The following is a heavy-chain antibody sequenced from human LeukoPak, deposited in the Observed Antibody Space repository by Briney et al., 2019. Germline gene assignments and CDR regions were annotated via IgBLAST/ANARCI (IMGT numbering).Heavy chain of an antibody. CDR1: GFTVSSNY. D-gene: IGHD6-6*01. CDR2: IYSGGST. Sequence: PGGSLRLSCAASGFTVSSNYMTWVRQAPGKGLDWVSVIYSGGSTYYADSVKGRFTISRDNSKNTLYLQMNSLRAEDTAVYYCARDGASRSIGGYWGQGTLVTVSS. CDR3: ARDGASRSIGGY. V-gene: IGHV3-53*01. J-gene: IGHJ4*02.